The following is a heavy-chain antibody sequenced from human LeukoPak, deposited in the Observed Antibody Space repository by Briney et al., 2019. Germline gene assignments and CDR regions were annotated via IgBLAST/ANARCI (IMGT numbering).Heavy chain of an antibody. J-gene: IGHJ3*02. CDR3: ARESRYCSGGSCQGGAFDI. D-gene: IGHD2-15*01. V-gene: IGHV1-46*01. CDR1: GYTFTSYY. Sequence: GASVKVSCKASGYTFTSYYMHWVRQAPGQGLEWMGIINPSGGSTSYAQKFQGRVTMTRNTSISTAYMELSSLRSEDTAVYYCARESRYCSGGSCQGGAFDIWGQGTMVTVSS. CDR2: INPSGGST.